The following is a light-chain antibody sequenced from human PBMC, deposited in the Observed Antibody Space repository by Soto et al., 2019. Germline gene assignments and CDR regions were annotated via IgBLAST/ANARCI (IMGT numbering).Light chain of an antibody. CDR3: QQYKNWPPIT. J-gene: IGKJ5*01. V-gene: IGKV3-15*01. Sequence: EIVMTQSPATLSVSPGEGATLSCRASQSLSSSLAWYQQKPGQAPRLLIYGASTRATGIPARFSGSGSGTEFTLTISSLQSEDVAVYYCQQYKNWPPITFGQGTRLEIK. CDR2: GAS. CDR1: QSLSSS.